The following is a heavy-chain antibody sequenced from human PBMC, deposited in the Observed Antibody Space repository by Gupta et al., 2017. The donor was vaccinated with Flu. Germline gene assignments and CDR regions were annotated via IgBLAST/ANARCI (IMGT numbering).Heavy chain of an antibody. CDR3: ARDLKDIVVVPAAIAGWFDP. D-gene: IGHD2-2*02. V-gene: IGHV1-69*01. Sequence: QVQLVQSGAEVKKPGSSVKVSCKASGGTFRSYAISWVRLVPGQGLEWMGGIIPIFGTANYAQKFQGRVTITADESTSTAYMELSSLRSEDTAVYYCARDLKDIVVVPAAIAGWFDPWGQGTLVTVSS. CDR1: GGTFRSYA. CDR2: IIPIFGTA. J-gene: IGHJ5*02.